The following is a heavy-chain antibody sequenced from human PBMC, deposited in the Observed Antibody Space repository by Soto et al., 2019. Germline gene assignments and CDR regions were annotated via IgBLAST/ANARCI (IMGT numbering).Heavy chain of an antibody. Sequence: GGSLRLSCAASGFTFSSYAMIWVRQAPGKGLEWVSAISGSGGSTYYADSVKGRFTISRDNSKNTLYLQMNSLRAEDTAVYYCAGGFRCSSTSCYVDIWGQGTMVTVSS. J-gene: IGHJ3*02. V-gene: IGHV3-23*01. CDR1: GFTFSSYA. D-gene: IGHD2-2*01. CDR3: AGGFRCSSTSCYVDI. CDR2: ISGSGGST.